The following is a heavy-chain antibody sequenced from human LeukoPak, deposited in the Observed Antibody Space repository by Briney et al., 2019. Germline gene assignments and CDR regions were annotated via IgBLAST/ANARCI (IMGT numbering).Heavy chain of an antibody. CDR3: ARHSSGWYGLDY. CDR1: GFTVSSNY. CDR2: IYSDRST. D-gene: IGHD6-19*01. J-gene: IGHJ4*02. Sequence: GGSLRLSCAASGFTVSSNYMSWVRQAPGKGLEWVSVIYSDRSTYYADSVKGRFTISRDNSKNTLYLQMNSLRAEDTAVHYCARHSSGWYGLDYWGQGTLVTVSS. V-gene: IGHV3-53*01.